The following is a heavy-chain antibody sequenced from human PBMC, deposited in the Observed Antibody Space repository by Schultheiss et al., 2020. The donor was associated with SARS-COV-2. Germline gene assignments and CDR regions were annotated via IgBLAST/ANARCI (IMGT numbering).Heavy chain of an antibody. CDR3: ARDGMVRGVRPFDY. V-gene: IGHV3-21*01. CDR2: ISSSSSYI. D-gene: IGHD3-10*01. Sequence: GESLKISCAASGFTVSSNYMSWVRQAPGKGLEWVSAISSSSSYIYYADSVKGRFTISRDNAKNSLYLQMNSLRAEDTAVYYCARDGMVRGVRPFDYWGQGTLVTVSS. J-gene: IGHJ4*02. CDR1: GFTVSSNY.